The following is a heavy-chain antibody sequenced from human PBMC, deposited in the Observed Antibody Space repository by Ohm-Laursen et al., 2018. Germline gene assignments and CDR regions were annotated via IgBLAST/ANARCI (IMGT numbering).Heavy chain of an antibody. V-gene: IGHV4-38-2*01. CDR3: AGRGY. CDR1: GYSISSGYF. J-gene: IGHJ4*02. D-gene: IGHD1-26*01. Sequence: SDTLSLTCAVSGYSISSGYFWGWIRQPPGKGLEWIGTIYHSGSTYYNPSLKGRLTISVDTSMNQFSLNLSPVTAADTAVYYCAGRGYWGQRTLVTVSS. CDR2: IYHSGST.